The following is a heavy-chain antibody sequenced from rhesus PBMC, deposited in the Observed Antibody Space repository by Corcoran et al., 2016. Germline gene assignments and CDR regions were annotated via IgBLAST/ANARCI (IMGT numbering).Heavy chain of an antibody. CDR2: IAASGGST. D-gene: IGHD5-24*01. CDR1: GGSISSNY. V-gene: IGHV4-173*01. Sequence: QLQLQESGPGLVKPSETLSLTCAVSGGSISSNYWSWIRQPPGKGLVWIGRIAASGGSTACHPPLQSRVTISPVTSKNDFSLKLSSVTAADTAVYYCARDPPWVQHWGQGVLVTVSS. CDR3: ARDPPWVQH. J-gene: IGHJ4*01.